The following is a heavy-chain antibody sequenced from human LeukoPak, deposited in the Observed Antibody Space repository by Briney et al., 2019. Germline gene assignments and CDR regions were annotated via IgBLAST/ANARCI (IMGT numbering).Heavy chain of an antibody. D-gene: IGHD3-10*01. CDR1: GFTFSSYA. Sequence: GGTLRLSCAASGFTFSSYAMSWVRQAPGKGLEWVSAISGSGGSTHYADSVKGRFTISRDNSKNTLYLQMNSLRAEDTAVYYCAKDLGLLWFGESFLFDYWGQGTLVTVSS. V-gene: IGHV3-23*01. CDR3: AKDLGLLWFGESFLFDY. CDR2: ISGSGGST. J-gene: IGHJ4*02.